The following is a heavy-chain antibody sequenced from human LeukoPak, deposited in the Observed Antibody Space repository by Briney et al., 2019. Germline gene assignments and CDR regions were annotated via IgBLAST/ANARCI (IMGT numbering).Heavy chain of an antibody. CDR2: IYYSGST. J-gene: IGHJ4*02. CDR3: ASRGHYYDSSGPGVGY. V-gene: IGHV4-39*01. D-gene: IGHD3-22*01. Sequence: SETLSLTCTVSGGSISSSSYYWGWTHQPPGKGLEWIGSIYYSGSTYYNPSLKSRVTISVDTSKNQFSLKLSSVTAADTAVYYCASRGHYYDSSGPGVGYWGQGTLVTVSS. CDR1: GGSISSSSYY.